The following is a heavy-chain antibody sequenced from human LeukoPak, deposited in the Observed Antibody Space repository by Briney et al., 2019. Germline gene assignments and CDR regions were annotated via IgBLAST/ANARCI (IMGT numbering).Heavy chain of an antibody. J-gene: IGHJ4*02. Sequence: SGGSLRLSCTASGFSFSIYALSWVRQAPGKGLEWVSGIRGSGAITYYADSVKGRFTISRDNSKSTLFLHMNSLRAEDTAVYYCAKDRGSWFALFDSWGQGTLVTVSS. CDR1: GFSFSIYA. D-gene: IGHD6-13*01. CDR3: AKDRGSWFALFDS. CDR2: IRGSGAIT. V-gene: IGHV3-23*01.